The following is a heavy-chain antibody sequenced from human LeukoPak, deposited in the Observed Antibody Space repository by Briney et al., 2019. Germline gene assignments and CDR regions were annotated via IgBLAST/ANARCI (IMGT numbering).Heavy chain of an antibody. Sequence: SETLSLTCTVSGGSISSYYWSWIRQPPGKGLEWIGYIYYSGSTNYNPSLKSRVTISVDTSKNQFSLKLSSVTAADTAVYYCARAQNQRWLKFEKYFDLWGRATLVTVSS. CDR2: IYYSGST. J-gene: IGHJ2*01. D-gene: IGHD5-24*01. V-gene: IGHV4-59*01. CDR1: GGSISSYY. CDR3: ARAQNQRWLKFEKYFDL.